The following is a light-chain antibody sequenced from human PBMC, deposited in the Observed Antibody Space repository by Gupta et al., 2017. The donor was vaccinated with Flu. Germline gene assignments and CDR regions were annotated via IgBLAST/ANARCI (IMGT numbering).Light chain of an antibody. CDR2: ADS. J-gene: IGLJ2*01. V-gene: IGLV3-21*02. CDR3: QVWDSSSDHVV. CDR1: NIGSKS. Sequence: YVLTQPPSVSVAPGQTARITCGGNNIGSKSVHWFQQRSGQAPVLVVYADSGRPSGIPERFSGSNSGNTATLTISRVEAGDEADYYCQVWDSSSDHVVFGGGTKLTVL.